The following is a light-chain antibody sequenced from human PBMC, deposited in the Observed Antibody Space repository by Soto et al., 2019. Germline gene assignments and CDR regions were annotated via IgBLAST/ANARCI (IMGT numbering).Light chain of an antibody. CDR1: QSVSSSY. V-gene: IGKV3D-20*02. Sequence: EIVLTQSPGTLSLSPGERATLSCRASQSVSSSYLAWHQQRPGQAPRLLIYGASTRATGVPARFSGSGSGTDFTLTISSLEPEDFAVYYCQQRSNWPPGTFGQGTKVDIK. J-gene: IGKJ1*01. CDR3: QQRSNWPPGT. CDR2: GAS.